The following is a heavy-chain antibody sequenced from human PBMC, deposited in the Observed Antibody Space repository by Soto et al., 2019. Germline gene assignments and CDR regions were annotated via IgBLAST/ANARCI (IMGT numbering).Heavy chain of an antibody. D-gene: IGHD2-15*01. J-gene: IGHJ4*02. CDR3: ARHIAVPTTRGFDY. CDR1: GGSVSSTNW. Sequence: QVQLQESGPGLVKPSGTLSLTCTVSGGSVSSTNWWSWVRQAPGEGLEWIGEIFHSGPTNYNPSLKSRVVISMDTSTNQLSLRLDSVTAADTALYFCARHIAVPTTRGFDYWGQGTLVTVSS. CDR2: IFHSGPT. V-gene: IGHV4-4*02.